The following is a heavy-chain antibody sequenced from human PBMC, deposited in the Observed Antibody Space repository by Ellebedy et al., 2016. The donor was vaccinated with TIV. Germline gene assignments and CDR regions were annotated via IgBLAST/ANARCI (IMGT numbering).Heavy chain of an antibody. J-gene: IGHJ4*02. CDR1: GFTLSGYW. Sequence: PGGSLRLSCAASGFTLSGYWMHWVRQVPGKGLMWVSRINTDGSSTSYADSVEGRFTITRDNAKQTLYLEMSSLRPEDTAVYYCTRESFRYFDWDLWGQGTLVTVSS. V-gene: IGHV3-74*01. CDR3: TRESFRYFDWDL. CDR2: INTDGSST. D-gene: IGHD3-9*01.